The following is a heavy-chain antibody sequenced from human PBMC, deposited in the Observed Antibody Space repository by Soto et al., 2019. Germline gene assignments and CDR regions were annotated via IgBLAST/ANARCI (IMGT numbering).Heavy chain of an antibody. V-gene: IGHV4-30-4*01. CDR3: ARVAIVGATLDY. CDR1: GGSMSSGDYY. D-gene: IGHD1-26*01. CDR2: IYYSGST. J-gene: IGHJ4*02. Sequence: PXETLYLTCTVSGGSMSSGDYYRSWIRQPPGKGLEWIGYIYYSGSTYYNPSLKSRVTISVDTSKNQFSLKLSSVTAADTAVYYCARVAIVGATLDYWGQGTLVTVSS.